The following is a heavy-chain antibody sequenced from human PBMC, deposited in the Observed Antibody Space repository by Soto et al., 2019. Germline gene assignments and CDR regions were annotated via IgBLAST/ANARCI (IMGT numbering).Heavy chain of an antibody. D-gene: IGHD3-3*01. CDR1: GFPFNSYA. J-gene: IGHJ5*01. Sequence: GGSLRLSCAASGFPFNSYAMSWVRQAPGKGLEWVSGISGSGGGTYYADSVKGRFTISRDYSKNTLYLQVNSLRAEDTAVYYCATSRRTIFGSFDSWGQGTLVTVSS. V-gene: IGHV3-23*01. CDR2: ISGSGGGT. CDR3: ATSRRTIFGSFDS.